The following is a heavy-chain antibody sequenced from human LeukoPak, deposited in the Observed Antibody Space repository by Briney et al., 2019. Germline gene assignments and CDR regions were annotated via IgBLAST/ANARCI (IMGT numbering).Heavy chain of an antibody. D-gene: IGHD3-3*01. Sequence: SETLSLTCTVSGGSISSYYWSWIRQPPGKGLEWIGYIYYSGSTNYNPSLKSRVTISVDTSKNQFSLKLSSVTAADTAVYYCARDGSHPRWSGRTGNYYYYMDVWGKGTTVTVSS. CDR3: ARDGSHPRWSGRTGNYYYYMDV. J-gene: IGHJ6*03. V-gene: IGHV4-59*01. CDR2: IYYSGST. CDR1: GGSISSYY.